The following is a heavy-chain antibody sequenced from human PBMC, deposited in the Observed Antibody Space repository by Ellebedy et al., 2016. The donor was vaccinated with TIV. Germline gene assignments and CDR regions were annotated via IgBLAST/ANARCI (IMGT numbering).Heavy chain of an antibody. CDR1: GITFTQYW. CDR2: INSDGSST. D-gene: IGHD2-21*01. CDR3: AKLAGVHVWYFDY. J-gene: IGHJ4*02. Sequence: GESLKISCAASGITFTQYWLHWVRQAPGKGPVWVSRINSDGSSTTYADSVKGRFTSARDNSKNTLYLQVNSLTAEDTAVNYCAKLAGVHVWYFDYWGQGTLVTVSS. V-gene: IGHV3-74*01.